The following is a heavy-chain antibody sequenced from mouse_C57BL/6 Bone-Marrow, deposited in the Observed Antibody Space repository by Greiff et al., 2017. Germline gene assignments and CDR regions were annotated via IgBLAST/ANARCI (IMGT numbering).Heavy chain of an antibody. CDR3: AIERNGNYYSYYAMDY. V-gene: IGHV1-74*01. CDR2: IHPSDSDT. CDR1: GYTFTSYW. Sequence: QVQLQQPGAELVKPGASVKVSCKASGYTFTSYWMHWVKQKPGQGLEWIGRIHPSDSDTNYNQKFKGKATLTVDKSSSTAYMQLSSLTSEDSAVYYCAIERNGNYYSYYAMDYWGQGTSVTVSS. J-gene: IGHJ4*01. D-gene: IGHD2-1*01.